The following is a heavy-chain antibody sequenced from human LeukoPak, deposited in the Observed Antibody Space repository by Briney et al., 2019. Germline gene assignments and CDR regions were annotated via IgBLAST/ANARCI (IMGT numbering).Heavy chain of an antibody. CDR3: AAGEGYFDY. J-gene: IGHJ4*02. CDR2: ISGSGGST. V-gene: IGHV3-23*01. CDR1: GFTFSSYA. Sequence: GGSLRLSCAASGFTFSSYAMSWVRQAPGKGLEWVSAISGSGGSTYYADSVKGRLTISRDNAKNSLYLQMNSLRAEDTAVYYCAAGEGYFDYWGQGTLVTVSS. D-gene: IGHD3-10*01.